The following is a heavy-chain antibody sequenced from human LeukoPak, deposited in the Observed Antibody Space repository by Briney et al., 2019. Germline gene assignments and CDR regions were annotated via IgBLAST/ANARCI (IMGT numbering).Heavy chain of an antibody. V-gene: IGHV4-39*07. J-gene: IGHJ4*02. Sequence: PSETLSLTCSVSGGSIISSNYWGWIRQAPGKGLHWLGMMHHGGTSYYHPSLKSRVTITVDTSKNQFSLKLSSVTAADTAVYYCARPRLGVGASDWGQGTLVTVSS. CDR2: MHHGGTS. CDR1: GGSIISSNY. D-gene: IGHD1-26*01. CDR3: ARPRLGVGASD.